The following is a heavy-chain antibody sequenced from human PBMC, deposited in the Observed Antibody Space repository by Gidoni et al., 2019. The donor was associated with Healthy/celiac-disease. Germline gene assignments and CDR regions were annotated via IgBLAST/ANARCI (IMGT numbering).Heavy chain of an antibody. J-gene: IGHJ3*02. D-gene: IGHD3-10*01. Sequence: QVQLQESGPGLVKPSETLSITCTVTGGSISSYYWSWNRQPPGKGLELIGYIYYRGSTNYNPSLKSRVTISVDTSKNQFSLKLSSVTAADTAVYYCARVLLWFGVLKTPDAFDSWGQGTMVTVSS. V-gene: IGHV4-59*01. CDR2: IYYRGST. CDR3: ARVLLWFGVLKTPDAFDS. CDR1: GGSISSYY.